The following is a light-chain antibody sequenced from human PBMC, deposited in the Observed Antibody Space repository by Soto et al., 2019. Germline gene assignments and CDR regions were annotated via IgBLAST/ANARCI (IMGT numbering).Light chain of an antibody. CDR2: DVS. CDR1: SSDVGGYNY. V-gene: IGLV2-14*01. J-gene: IGLJ1*01. Sequence: QSALTQPASVSGSPGQSITISCTGTSSDVGGYNYVSWYQQHPGKAPKLMIYDVSNRPSGVSNRFSGSKSGNTASLTLSGLQAEDEADYYCCSYTSSSTLVFGTGTKLTVL. CDR3: CSYTSSSTLV.